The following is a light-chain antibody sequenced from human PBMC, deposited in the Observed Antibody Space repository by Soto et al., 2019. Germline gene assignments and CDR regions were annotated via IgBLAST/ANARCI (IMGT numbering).Light chain of an antibody. CDR1: QRISSSY. CDR3: LHYGRSPPYT. CDR2: GAS. V-gene: IGKV3-20*01. J-gene: IGKJ2*01. Sequence: EIALTQSPGTLSLSPGERATLSCRASQRISSSYLAWYQHKPGQAPRLLLYGASSRATGIPDRFSGSGSGTDFTLTISRLEPEDFAVYYCLHYGRSPPYTFGQGTKLEIK.